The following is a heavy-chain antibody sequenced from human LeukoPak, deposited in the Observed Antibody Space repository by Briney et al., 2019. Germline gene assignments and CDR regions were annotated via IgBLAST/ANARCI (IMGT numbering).Heavy chain of an antibody. CDR3: VKDDCSGGSCYKGDAFDI. D-gene: IGHD2-15*01. Sequence: GGSLRLSCAASGFTFSSYSMNWVRQAPGKGLEWVSSISSSSSYIYYADSVKGRFTISRDNSKNTLYLQMSSLRAEDTAVYYCVKDDCSGGSCYKGDAFDIWGQGTMVTVSS. J-gene: IGHJ3*02. V-gene: IGHV3-21*01. CDR2: ISSSSSYI. CDR1: GFTFSSYS.